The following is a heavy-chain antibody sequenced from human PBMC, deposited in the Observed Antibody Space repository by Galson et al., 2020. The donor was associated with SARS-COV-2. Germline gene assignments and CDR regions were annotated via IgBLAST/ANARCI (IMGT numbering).Heavy chain of an antibody. J-gene: IGHJ4*02. CDR2: ISYDGSNK. V-gene: IGHV3-30-3*01. D-gene: IGHD1-26*01. CDR3: ARDGELLH. Sequence: GGSLRLSCAASGFTFSSYAMHWVRQAPGKGLEWVAVISYDGSNKYYADSVKGRFTISRDNSKNTLYLQMNSLRAEDTAVYYCARDGELLHWGQGTLVTVSS. CDR1: GFTFSSYA.